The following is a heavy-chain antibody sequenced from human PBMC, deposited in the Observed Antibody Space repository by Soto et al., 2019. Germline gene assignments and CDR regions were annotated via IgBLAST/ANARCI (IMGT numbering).Heavy chain of an antibody. CDR3: ARHTRTLSGNWYFDL. J-gene: IGHJ2*01. V-gene: IGHV4-39*01. CDR2: IFYSGST. CDR1: GGSISSRSYY. Sequence: SETLSLTCTVSGGSISSRSYYWGWIRQPPGKGLEWIGSIFYSGSTYYNPSLKSRVTISVDTSKNQFSLKLSSVTAADTAVYYCARHTRTLSGNWYFDLWGRGTLVTVSS. D-gene: IGHD2-15*01.